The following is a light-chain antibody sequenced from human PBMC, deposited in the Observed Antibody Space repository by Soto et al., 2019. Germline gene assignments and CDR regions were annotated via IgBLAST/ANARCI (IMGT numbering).Light chain of an antibody. CDR3: CSSAPSRTFV. J-gene: IGLJ1*01. CDR2: EGS. Sequence: QSVLTQPASVSGSPGQSITISCTGSSSAVGTFSLVSWYQHHPGKVPKLIIYEGSKRPSGVSSRFSGSEPDNTASLTISGLQAEDEADYYCCSSAPSRTFVFGTGTKVTVL. CDR1: SSAVGTFSL. V-gene: IGLV2-23*01.